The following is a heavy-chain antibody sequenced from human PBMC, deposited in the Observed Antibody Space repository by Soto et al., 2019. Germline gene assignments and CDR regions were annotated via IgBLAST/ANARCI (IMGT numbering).Heavy chain of an antibody. CDR2: ISGSGGST. J-gene: IGHJ3*02. V-gene: IGHV3-23*01. Sequence: GGSLRLSCAASGFTFRSYGMSWVRQAPGKGLEWVSTISGSGGSTYYADSVKGRFTISRDNSKNTLYLQMNSLRAEDTAVYYCARKGPPRDAFDIWGQGTMVTVSS. CDR3: ARKGPPRDAFDI. CDR1: GFTFRSYG.